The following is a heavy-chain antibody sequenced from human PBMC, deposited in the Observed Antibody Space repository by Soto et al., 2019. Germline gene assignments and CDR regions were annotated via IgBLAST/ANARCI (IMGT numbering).Heavy chain of an antibody. CDR3: ARDRVAAAGTIGFDP. D-gene: IGHD6-13*01. V-gene: IGHV1-69*13. CDR2: IIPIFGTA. CDR1: GGTFSSYA. Sequence: SVKVSCKASGGTFSSYAISWVRQAPGQGLEWMGGIIPIFGTANYAQKFQGRVTITADESTSTAYMELSSLRSEDTAVYYCARDRVAAAGTIGFDPWGEGTLVTVPS. J-gene: IGHJ5*02.